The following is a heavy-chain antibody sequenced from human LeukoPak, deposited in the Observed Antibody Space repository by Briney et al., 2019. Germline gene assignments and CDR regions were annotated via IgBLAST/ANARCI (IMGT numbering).Heavy chain of an antibody. CDR2: MGGSGGSI. J-gene: IGHJ4*02. D-gene: IGHD3-22*01. V-gene: IGHV3-23*01. CDR3: AKKGYYDGSGYYMYYFDH. CDR1: GFTFSSYW. Sequence: GGSLRLSCAASGFTFSSYWMHWVRQAPGKGLEWVSGMGGSGGSIYYADSVKGRFTISRDNSKNTLYLQMNSLRAEDTAVYYCAKKGYYDGSGYYMYYFDHWGQGTLVTVSS.